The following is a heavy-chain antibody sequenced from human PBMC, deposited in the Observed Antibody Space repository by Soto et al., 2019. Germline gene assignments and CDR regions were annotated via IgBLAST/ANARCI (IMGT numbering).Heavy chain of an antibody. CDR3: ARSGAGSNVNFAY. V-gene: IGHV1-8*01. CDR1: GYTFTSYD. D-gene: IGHD2-8*01. Sequence: ASVKVSCKASGYTFTSYDINWVRQATGQGPEWMGWMNPDSGHTGYVQKFQGRVTMTRNTAISTAYMELSSLRSEDTAVYYCARSGAGSNVNFAYWGQGTLVTVSS. J-gene: IGHJ4*02. CDR2: MNPDSGHT.